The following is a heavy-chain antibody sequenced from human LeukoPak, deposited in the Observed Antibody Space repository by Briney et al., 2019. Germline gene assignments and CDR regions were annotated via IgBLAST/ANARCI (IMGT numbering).Heavy chain of an antibody. Sequence: PSETLSLTCTVSGGTISSSSYYWGWIRQPPGKGLEWIGSIYYSGTTNYNPSLKSRVTISVDTSRNQFSLKLSSVTAADTAVYYCARRPYYHSGPFDYWGQGTLVSVSS. J-gene: IGHJ4*02. CDR3: ARRPYYHSGPFDY. V-gene: IGHV4-39*07. CDR2: IYYSGTT. D-gene: IGHD3-10*01. CDR1: GGTISSSSYY.